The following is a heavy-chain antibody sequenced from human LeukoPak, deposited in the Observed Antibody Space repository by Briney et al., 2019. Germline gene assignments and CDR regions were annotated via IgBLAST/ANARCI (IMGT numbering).Heavy chain of an antibody. Sequence: GGSLRLSCAASGFTFSSYEMNWVRQAPGKGLEWVSYISSSGSTIYYADSVKGRFTISRDNAKNSLYLQMNSLRAEDTAVYYCARGARDILTGYYDYWDQGTLVTVSS. V-gene: IGHV3-48*03. CDR3: ARGARDILTGYYDY. CDR1: GFTFSSYE. J-gene: IGHJ4*02. CDR2: ISSSGSTI. D-gene: IGHD3-9*01.